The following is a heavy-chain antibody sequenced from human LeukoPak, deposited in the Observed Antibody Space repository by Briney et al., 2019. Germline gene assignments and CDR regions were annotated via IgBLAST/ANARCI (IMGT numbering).Heavy chain of an antibody. D-gene: IGHD3-10*01. V-gene: IGHV3-23*01. Sequence: RTRGSLRLSCAASGFTFSSYAMSWVRQAPGKGLEWVSAISGSGGRTYYADSVKGRFTISRDNSKNTLYLQMNSLRAEDTAVYYCAKARRDYYYYYMDVWGKGTTVTVSS. J-gene: IGHJ6*03. CDR1: GFTFSSYA. CDR3: AKARRDYYYYYMDV. CDR2: ISGSGGRT.